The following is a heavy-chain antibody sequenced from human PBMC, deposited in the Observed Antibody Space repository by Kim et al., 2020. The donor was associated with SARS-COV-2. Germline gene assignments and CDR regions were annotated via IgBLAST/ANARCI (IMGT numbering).Heavy chain of an antibody. CDR1: GGSISSSSYY. J-gene: IGHJ4*02. CDR3: ASQPNYYGSGSYYILFDS. V-gene: IGHV4-39*01. CDR2: IYYSGST. D-gene: IGHD3-10*01. Sequence: SETLSLTCTVSGGSISSSSYYWGWIRQPPGKGLEWIGSIYYSGSTYYNPSLKSRVTISVDTSKNQFSLKLSSVTAADTAVYYCASQPNYYGSGSYYILFDSWGQGTLVTVSS.